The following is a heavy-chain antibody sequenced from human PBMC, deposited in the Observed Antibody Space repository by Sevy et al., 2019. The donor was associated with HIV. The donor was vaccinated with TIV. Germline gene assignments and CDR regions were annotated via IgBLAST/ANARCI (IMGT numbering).Heavy chain of an antibody. J-gene: IGHJ4*02. V-gene: IGHV4-34*01. Sequence: SETLSLTCAVYGGSFSGYYWSWIRQPPGKGLEWIGEINHSGSTNYNPSLKSRVTISVDTSKNQFSLKLSSVTAADTAVYYCARGRAVDIVATITFERGYFDYWGQGTLVTVSS. CDR1: GGSFSGYY. D-gene: IGHD5-12*01. CDR2: INHSGST. CDR3: ARGRAVDIVATITFERGYFDY.